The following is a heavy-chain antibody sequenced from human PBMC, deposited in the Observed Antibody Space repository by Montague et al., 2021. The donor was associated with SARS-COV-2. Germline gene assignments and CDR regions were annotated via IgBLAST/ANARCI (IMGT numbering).Heavy chain of an antibody. CDR1: GGSISPYY. CDR3: ARVGWELRVGGCYFDY. CDR2: IYYTGRT. D-gene: IGHD1-26*01. Sequence: SETLSLTCTVSGGSISPYYWSWIRQPPGKGLEWIGNIYYTGRTNYNSSLKSRLTISVDTSENQFSLKVTSVTPADTAVYYCARVGWELRVGGCYFDYWGQGTLVTVSS. V-gene: IGHV4-59*01. J-gene: IGHJ4*02.